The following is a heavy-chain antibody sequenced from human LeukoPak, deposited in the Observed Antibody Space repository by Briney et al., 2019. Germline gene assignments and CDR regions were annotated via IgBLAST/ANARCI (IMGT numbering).Heavy chain of an antibody. CDR1: GYTFTGYY. J-gene: IGHJ4*02. CDR2: INPNSGGT. Sequence: ASVKVSCKASGYTFTGYYMHWVRQAPGQGLEWMGWINPNSGGTNYAQKFQGRGTMTRDTSISTAYMELRSLRSDDTAVYYCARVNYYDSSGYYAPTVDYWGQGTLVTVSS. V-gene: IGHV1-2*02. CDR3: ARVNYYDSSGYYAPTVDY. D-gene: IGHD3-22*01.